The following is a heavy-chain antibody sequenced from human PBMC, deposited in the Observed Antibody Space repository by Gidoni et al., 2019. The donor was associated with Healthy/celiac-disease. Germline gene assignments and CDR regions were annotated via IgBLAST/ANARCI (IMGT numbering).Heavy chain of an antibody. D-gene: IGHD2-2*01. CDR2: ISGSGGST. Sequence: EVQLLVSGGGLVQPGGSLRLSCAAPGFTFSSYAMRWVRQAPGKGLEWVSAISGSGGSTYYANSVKGRFTISRDNSKNTLYLQMNSLRAEDTAVYYCARELGYCSSTSCYDWYFDLWGRGTLVTVSS. CDR1: GFTFSSYA. J-gene: IGHJ2*01. V-gene: IGHV3-23*01. CDR3: ARELGYCSSTSCYDWYFDL.